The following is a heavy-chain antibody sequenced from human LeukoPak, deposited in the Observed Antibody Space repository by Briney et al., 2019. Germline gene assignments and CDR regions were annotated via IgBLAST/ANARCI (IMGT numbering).Heavy chain of an antibody. D-gene: IGHD6-19*01. CDR2: ITGSGGNT. CDR3: AKGEYSSGWPNYYYYYGMDV. V-gene: IGHV3-23*01. Sequence: GGSLRLSCAASGFIFSSYSMSWVRQAPGKGLEWVSVITGSGGNTYYADSVKGRFTITRDNSKNTLYLQMNSLRAEDTAVYYCAKGEYSSGWPNYYYYYGMDVWGQGTTVTVSS. J-gene: IGHJ6*02. CDR1: GFIFSSYS.